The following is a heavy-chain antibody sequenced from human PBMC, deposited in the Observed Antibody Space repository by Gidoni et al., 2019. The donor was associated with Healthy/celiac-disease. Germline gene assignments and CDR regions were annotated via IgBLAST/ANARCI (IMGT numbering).Heavy chain of an antibody. D-gene: IGHD6-13*01. CDR1: GVTFSSYG. Sequence: QVQLVESGGGVVQPGMSLRLHCAASGVTFSSYGMHWVRQAPGKGLEWVAVIWYDGSHKYYADSVKGRFTISRDNSKNTLYLQMNSLRAEDTAVYYCARAQGSSSWYGVWFLDYWGQGTLVTVSS. CDR2: IWYDGSHK. J-gene: IGHJ4*02. V-gene: IGHV3-33*01. CDR3: ARAQGSSSWYGVWFLDY.